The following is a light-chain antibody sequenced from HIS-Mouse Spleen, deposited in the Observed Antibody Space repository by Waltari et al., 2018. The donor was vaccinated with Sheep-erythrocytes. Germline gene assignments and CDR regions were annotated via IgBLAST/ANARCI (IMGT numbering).Light chain of an antibody. V-gene: IGLV2-8*01. J-gene: IGLJ3*02. CDR3: SSYAGSNNWV. CDR1: SSDVGGYNY. CDR2: EVS. Sequence: QSALTQPPSASGSPGQSVTISCTGTSSDVGGYNYVSWYQQHPGKAPKLMIYEVSKRPSGVADRFSGSKSGNKASLTVSGLQAEDEADYYCSSYAGSNNWVFGGGTKLTVL.